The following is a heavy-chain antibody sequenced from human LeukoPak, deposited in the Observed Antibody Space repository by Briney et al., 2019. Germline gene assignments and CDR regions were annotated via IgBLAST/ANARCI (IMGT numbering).Heavy chain of an antibody. Sequence: ASVKVSCKASGYTFTGYFIHWVRQAPGQGLEWMGWINPNSGGTNYALKFQGRLTMTRDTSISTAYLELRSLRSDDTAVYYCARVRTVDDDILPGDAFDIWGQGTMVTVSS. V-gene: IGHV1-2*02. CDR2: INPNSGGT. D-gene: IGHD3-9*01. CDR3: ARVRTVDDDILPGDAFDI. J-gene: IGHJ3*02. CDR1: GYTFTGYF.